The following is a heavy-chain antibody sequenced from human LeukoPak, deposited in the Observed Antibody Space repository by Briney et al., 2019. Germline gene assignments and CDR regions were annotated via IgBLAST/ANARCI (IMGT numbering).Heavy chain of an antibody. CDR1: GGSISSGDYY. D-gene: IGHD6-13*01. CDR3: AREVDSIAAAV. CDR2: IYYSGST. Sequence: PSETLSLTCTVSGGSISSGDYYWSWIRQSPGKGLEWIGYIYYSGSTYYNPSLKSRVTISVDTSKNQFSLKLSSVTAADTAVYYCAREVDSIAAAVWGQGTLVTVSS. J-gene: IGHJ4*02. V-gene: IGHV4-30-4*08.